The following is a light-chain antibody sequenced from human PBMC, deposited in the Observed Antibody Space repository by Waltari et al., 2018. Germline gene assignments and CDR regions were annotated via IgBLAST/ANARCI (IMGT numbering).Light chain of an antibody. CDR3: CSYAGSRTYV. CDR2: EGS. Sequence: QSALTQSASVSGSPGQSITISCTGTSSDVGSYNFVSWYQHHPGKAPKLMIFEGSRRPSGISNRFSGSKSGNTASLTISGLQAEDEADYYCCSYAGSRTYVFGAGTKVTVL. J-gene: IGLJ1*01. CDR1: SSDVGSYNF. V-gene: IGLV2-23*01.